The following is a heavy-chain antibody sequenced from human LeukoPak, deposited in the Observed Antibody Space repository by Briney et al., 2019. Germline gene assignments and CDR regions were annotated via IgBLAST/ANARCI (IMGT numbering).Heavy chain of an antibody. CDR3: ARDVTSKGGTWTSGYYYYMDV. CDR2: IYTSGST. CDR1: GGSISSYY. D-gene: IGHD1-1*01. V-gene: IGHV4-4*07. J-gene: IGHJ6*03. Sequence: SETLSLTCTVSGGSISSYYWSWIRQPAGKGLEWIGRIYTSGSTNYNPSLKSRVTMSVDTSKNQFSLKLSSVTAADTAVYYCARDVTSKGGTWTSGYYYYMDVWGKGTTVTVSS.